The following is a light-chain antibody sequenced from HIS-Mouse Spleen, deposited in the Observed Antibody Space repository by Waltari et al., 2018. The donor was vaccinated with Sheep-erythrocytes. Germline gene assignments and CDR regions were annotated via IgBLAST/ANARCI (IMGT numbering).Light chain of an antibody. CDR3: QQYYSYPYT. CDR1: QGISSY. V-gene: IGKV1-8*01. CDR2: AAS. J-gene: IGKJ2*01. Sequence: AIRMTHSPSSLSASTGDRVTITCRASQGISSYLAWYQQKPGKAPKLLIYAASTLQSGVPSRFSGSGSGTDFTLTISCLQSEDFATYYCQQYYSYPYTFGQGTKLEI.